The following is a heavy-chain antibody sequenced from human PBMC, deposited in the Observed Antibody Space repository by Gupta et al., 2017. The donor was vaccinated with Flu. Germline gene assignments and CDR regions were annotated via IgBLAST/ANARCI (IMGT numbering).Heavy chain of an antibody. J-gene: IGHJ4*02. D-gene: IGHD2-21*02. CDR1: GGSISSYY. CDR2: IDYSGST. Sequence: QVQLQESGPGLVKPSETLSLTCTVSGGSISSYYWSWIRQPPGKGLEWIGYIDYSGSTNYNPSLKSRVTIAVDTSKNKFSLKLSAVTAADTAVEDGASGVTAIGRYFDDWGQGTLGTVSS. V-gene: IGHV4-59*01. CDR3: ASGVTAIGRYFDD.